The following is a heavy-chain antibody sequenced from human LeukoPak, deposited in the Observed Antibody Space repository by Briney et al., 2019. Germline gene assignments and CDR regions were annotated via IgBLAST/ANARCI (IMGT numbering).Heavy chain of an antibody. CDR2: IYSGGST. V-gene: IGHV3-66*01. CDR3: ARDMDHLHCRGGSCYFYGMDV. J-gene: IGHJ6*02. CDR1: GFTVSGNY. D-gene: IGHD2-15*01. Sequence: GGSLRLSCAASGFTVSGNYMSWVRQAPGKGLEWISVIYSGGSTHYADSVKGRFTISRDNAKNSLYLQMNSLRAEDTAVYYCARDMDHLHCRGGSCYFYGMDVWGQGTTVTVSS.